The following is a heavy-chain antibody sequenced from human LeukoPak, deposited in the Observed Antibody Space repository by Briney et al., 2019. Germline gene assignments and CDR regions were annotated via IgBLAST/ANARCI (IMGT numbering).Heavy chain of an antibody. Sequence: SQTLSLTCTVSGGSISGGDYYWSWTRQPPGKGLEWIGYIYYSGSTYYTPSLKSRVTISVDTSKNQFSLKLSSVTAADTAVYYCAREYYDILTGYYNPYYYYGMDVWGQGTTVTVSS. V-gene: IGHV4-30-4*01. D-gene: IGHD3-9*01. CDR1: GGSISGGDYY. CDR3: AREYYDILTGYYNPYYYYGMDV. J-gene: IGHJ6*02. CDR2: IYYSGST.